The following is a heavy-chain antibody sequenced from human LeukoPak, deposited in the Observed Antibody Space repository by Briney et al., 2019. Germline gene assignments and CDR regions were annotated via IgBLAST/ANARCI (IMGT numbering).Heavy chain of an antibody. CDR1: GFTFSNYG. CDR2: ISYDGSNK. Sequence: PGGSLRLACTASGFTFSNYGMHWVRQAPGKGLEWVAVISYDGSNKYYADSVKGRFTISRDNSKNTLYLQMNSLRVEDTAVYYCARDRLLGYYGSGSLDYWGQGTLVTVSS. D-gene: IGHD3-10*01. CDR3: ARDRLLGYYGSGSLDY. J-gene: IGHJ4*02. V-gene: IGHV3-30*03.